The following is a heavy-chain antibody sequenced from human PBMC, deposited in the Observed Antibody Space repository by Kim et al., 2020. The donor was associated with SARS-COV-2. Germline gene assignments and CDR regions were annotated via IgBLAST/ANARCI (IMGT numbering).Heavy chain of an antibody. CDR3: ARGWAFDI. J-gene: IGHJ3*02. D-gene: IGHD2-15*01. CDR2: HRGST. V-gene: IGHV4-4*02. Sequence: HRGSTNYSPSLKSRGTISVDRSKSQFSLKLSSVTAADTAVYYCARGWAFDIWGQGTMVTVSS.